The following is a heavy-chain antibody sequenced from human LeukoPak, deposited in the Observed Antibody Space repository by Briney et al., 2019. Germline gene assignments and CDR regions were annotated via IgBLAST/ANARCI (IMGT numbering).Heavy chain of an antibody. CDR3: ANGGPTAPGIAVENY. CDR2: ISYDGSNK. J-gene: IGHJ4*02. CDR1: GFTFSSYG. Sequence: PGGSLRLSCAASGFTFSSYGMHWVRQAPGKGLEWVAVISYDGSNKYYADSVKGRFTISRDNSKNTLYLQMNSLRAEDTAVYYCANGGPTAPGIAVENYWGQGTLVTASS. V-gene: IGHV3-30*19. D-gene: IGHD6-19*01.